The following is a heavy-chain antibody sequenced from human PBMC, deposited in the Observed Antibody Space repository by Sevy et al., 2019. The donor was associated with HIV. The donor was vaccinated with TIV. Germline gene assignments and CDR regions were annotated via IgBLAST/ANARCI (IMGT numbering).Heavy chain of an antibody. Sequence: SENLSLTCTVSGGSISSYYWSWIRQPAGKGLEWIGRIYPGGNSNYNPSLKSRVTMSVDTSKNQFSLRLSSVTAADTAVYYCARDYRYDFHGSGRHYFDYWGQGTLVTVSS. CDR3: ARDYRYDFHGSGRHYFDY. J-gene: IGHJ4*02. CDR2: IYPGGNS. D-gene: IGHD3-10*01. V-gene: IGHV4-4*07. CDR1: GGSISSYY.